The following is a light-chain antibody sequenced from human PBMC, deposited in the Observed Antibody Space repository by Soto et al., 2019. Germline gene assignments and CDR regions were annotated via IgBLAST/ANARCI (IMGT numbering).Light chain of an antibody. CDR3: QQYYTTLALT. J-gene: IGKJ4*01. CDR1: QSVRNW. V-gene: IGKV1-5*01. Sequence: TLFASVGDRVTITCRASQSVRNWLAWYQQKPGRAPQLLIYDSSTLESGVPDRFSGSGSGTDFTLTISSLQAEDVAVYYCQQYYTTLALTFGGGTKVDI. CDR2: DSS.